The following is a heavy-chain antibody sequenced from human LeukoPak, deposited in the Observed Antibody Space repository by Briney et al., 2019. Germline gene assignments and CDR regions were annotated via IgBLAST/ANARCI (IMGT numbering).Heavy chain of an antibody. CDR1: GGSISSYY. CDR3: ARGVPYYYDSSGYPFHY. D-gene: IGHD3-22*01. CDR2: IYYSGST. V-gene: IGHV4-59*01. J-gene: IGHJ4*02. Sequence: SETLSLTRTVSGGSISSYYWNWIRQPPGKGLEWIGYIYYSGSTNYNPSLKSRVTISVDTSKNQFSLKLSSVTAADTAVYYCARGVPYYYDSSGYPFHYWGQGTLVTVSS.